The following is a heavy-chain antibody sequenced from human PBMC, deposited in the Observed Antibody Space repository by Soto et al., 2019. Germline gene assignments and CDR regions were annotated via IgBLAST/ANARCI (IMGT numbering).Heavy chain of an antibody. CDR2: INHSGST. CDR1: GGSFSGYY. D-gene: IGHD3-10*01. V-gene: IGHV4-34*01. Sequence: SETLSLTCAVYGGSFSGYYWSWIRQPPGKGLEWIGEINHSGSTNYNPSLKSRVTISVDTSKNQFSLKLSSVTAADTAVYYCAKRITMVRGVADRAFDIWGQGTVVTVSS. J-gene: IGHJ3*02. CDR3: AKRITMVRGVADRAFDI.